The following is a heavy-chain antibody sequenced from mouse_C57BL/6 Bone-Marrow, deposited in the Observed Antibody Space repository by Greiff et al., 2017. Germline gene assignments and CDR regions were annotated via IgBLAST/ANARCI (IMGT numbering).Heavy chain of an antibody. CDR1: GYTFTSYG. CDR3: ARGGSTTVVAPFAY. CDR2: IYPRSGNT. J-gene: IGHJ3*01. Sequence: VQLQQSGAELARPGASVKLSCKASGYTFTSYGISWVKQRTGQGLEWIGEIYPRSGNTYYNEKFKGKATLTADKSSSTAYMGLRSLTSEDSAVYFCARGGSTTVVAPFAYWGQGALVTVSA. D-gene: IGHD1-1*01. V-gene: IGHV1-81*01.